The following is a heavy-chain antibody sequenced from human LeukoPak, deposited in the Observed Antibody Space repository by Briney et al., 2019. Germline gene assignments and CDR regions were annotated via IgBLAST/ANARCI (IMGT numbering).Heavy chain of an antibody. Sequence: SETLSLTCTVYGASFSGYYWTWIRQPPGKGLEWIGETNPSGSANYSPSLESRVTMSLDTSKKQFSLKLTSVTAADTAVYYCARARDRSDLTWGQETLVTVSS. V-gene: IGHV4-34*01. CDR2: TNPSGSA. D-gene: IGHD3-22*01. CDR1: GASFSGYY. CDR3: ARARDRSDLT. J-gene: IGHJ5*02.